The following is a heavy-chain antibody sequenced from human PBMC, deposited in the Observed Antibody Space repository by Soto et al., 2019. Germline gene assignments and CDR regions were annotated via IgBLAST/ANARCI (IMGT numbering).Heavy chain of an antibody. J-gene: IGHJ4*02. CDR3: ARDRFFDY. CDR2: VYESGVT. V-gene: IGHV4-59*01. Sequence: QVQLQESGPGLVKPSETLSLTCTVSGGSIRNYYWSWIRQPPGKGLEWIGSVYESGVTNYNPSLDRQVTISIDPSKSQFSLQLTSVTAADTAVYYCARDRFFDYWGPGTLVTVSS. CDR1: GGSIRNYY. D-gene: IGHD3-16*01.